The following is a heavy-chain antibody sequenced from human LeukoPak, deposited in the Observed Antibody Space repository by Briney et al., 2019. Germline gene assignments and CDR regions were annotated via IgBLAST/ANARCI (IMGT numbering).Heavy chain of an antibody. J-gene: IGHJ4*02. CDR1: GGSFSGYY. Sequence: SETLSLTCAVYGGSFSGYYWSWLRQPPGKGPQRLGEINDSGSTNCNPSLKSRVTISVDTSKNQFSLKLSSVTAADTAVYYCARVIDYDSSGHYLGYWGQGTLVTVSS. D-gene: IGHD3-22*01. CDR2: INDSGST. CDR3: ARVIDYDSSGHYLGY. V-gene: IGHV4-34*01.